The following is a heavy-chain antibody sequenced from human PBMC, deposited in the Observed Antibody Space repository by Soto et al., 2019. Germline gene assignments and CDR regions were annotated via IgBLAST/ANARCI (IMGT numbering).Heavy chain of an antibody. V-gene: IGHV4-31*03. CDR3: ARDRFVVVVAATLIRYYYGMDV. D-gene: IGHD2-15*01. J-gene: IGHJ6*02. CDR2: IYYSGST. CDR1: GGSISSGGYY. Sequence: PSETLSLTCTVSGGSISSGGYYWSWIRQHPGKGLEWIGYIYYSGSTYYNPSLKSRVTISVDTSKNQFSLKLSSVTAADTAVYYCARDRFVVVVAATLIRYYYGMDVWGQGTTVTVSS.